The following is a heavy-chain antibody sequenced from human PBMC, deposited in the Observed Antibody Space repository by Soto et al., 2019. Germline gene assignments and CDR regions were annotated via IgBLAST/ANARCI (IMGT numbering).Heavy chain of an antibody. CDR2: MNPNSGNT. V-gene: IGHV1-8*01. Sequence: ASVKVSCKASGYTFTSYDINWVRQATGQGLEWMGWMNPNSGNTGYAQKFQGRVTMTRNTSISTAYMELSSLRSEDTAVYYFARVAKYQLPKYYNWFDPWGQGTLVTVSS. D-gene: IGHD2-2*01. J-gene: IGHJ5*02. CDR1: GYTFTSYD. CDR3: ARVAKYQLPKYYNWFDP.